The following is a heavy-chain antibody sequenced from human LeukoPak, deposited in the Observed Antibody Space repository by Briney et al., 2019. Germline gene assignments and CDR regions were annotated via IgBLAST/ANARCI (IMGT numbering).Heavy chain of an antibody. Sequence: GGSLRLSCAASGFTFSSYSMNWVRQAPGKGLEWVSSISSSSSYIYYADSVKGRFTISRDNAKNSLYLQMNSLRAEDMAVYYCASPVVVTATTDYWGQGTLVTVSS. CDR3: ASPVVVTATTDY. J-gene: IGHJ4*02. CDR2: ISSSSSYI. V-gene: IGHV3-21*01. D-gene: IGHD2-21*02. CDR1: GFTFSSYS.